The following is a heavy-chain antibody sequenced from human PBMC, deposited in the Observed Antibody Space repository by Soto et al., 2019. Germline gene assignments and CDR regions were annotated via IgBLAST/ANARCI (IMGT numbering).Heavy chain of an antibody. J-gene: IGHJ5*02. Sequence: GGSLRLSCAASGFIFEDFGMSWVRQSPGKGLEWISSISGSGFKKYYADSVKGRFTISRDNSKSTVYLELNNLSAEDTAVYHCAKNQGVELVPLATVDWFDPWGQGSVVTVS. D-gene: IGHD1-26*01. CDR1: GFIFEDFG. CDR2: ISGSGFKK. V-gene: IGHV3-23*01. CDR3: AKNQGVELVPLATVDWFDP.